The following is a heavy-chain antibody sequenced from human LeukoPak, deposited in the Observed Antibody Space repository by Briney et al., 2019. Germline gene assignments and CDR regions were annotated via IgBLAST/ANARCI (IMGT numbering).Heavy chain of an antibody. J-gene: IGHJ5*02. CDR2: IYYSGST. CDR3: ARDRYCSGGSCYPGSWFDP. CDR1: GGSISSGDYY. V-gene: IGHV4-30-4*01. D-gene: IGHD2-15*01. Sequence: PSETPSLTCTVSGGSISSGDYYWSWIRQPPGKGLEWIGYIYYSGSTYYNPSLKSRVTISVDTSKNQFSLKLSSVTAADTAVYYCARDRYCSGGSCYPGSWFDPWGQGTLVTVSS.